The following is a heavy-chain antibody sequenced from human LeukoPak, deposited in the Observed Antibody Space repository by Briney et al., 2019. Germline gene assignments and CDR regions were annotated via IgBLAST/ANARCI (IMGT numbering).Heavy chain of an antibody. CDR1: AYTFTSYD. V-gene: IGHV1-8*03. Sequence: LVKLSCTAAAYTFTSYDINLVRQATGQGLGGRGWWNPNSGNTGYGQKFQGRVTITRNTSISTAYMELSSLRSEDTAVYYCARVVGATYYYYYYMDVRGKGTTVTISS. CDR3: ARVVGATYYYYYYMDV. J-gene: IGHJ6*03. D-gene: IGHD1-26*01. CDR2: WNPNSGNT.